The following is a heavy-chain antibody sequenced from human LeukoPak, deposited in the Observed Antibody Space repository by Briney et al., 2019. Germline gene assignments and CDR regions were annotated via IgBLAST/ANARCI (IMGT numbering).Heavy chain of an antibody. CDR2: IHYSGNT. Sequence: SETLSLTCTVSGGSISSSNYYWGWIRQPPGKGLEWIGTIHYSGNTYYNPSLKSRVAISVDTSKNQFSLRLSSVTAADTAVYYCARDFGDYRDDYWGQGTLVTVSS. D-gene: IGHD4-17*01. CDR1: GGSISSSNYY. CDR3: ARDFGDYRDDY. J-gene: IGHJ4*02. V-gene: IGHV4-39*01.